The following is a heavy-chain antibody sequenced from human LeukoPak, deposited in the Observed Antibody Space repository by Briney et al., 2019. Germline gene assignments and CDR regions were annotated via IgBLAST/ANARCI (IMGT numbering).Heavy chain of an antibody. Sequence: PSETLSLTCTVSGYSISSGYYWGWIRQPPGKGLEWIGSIYHSGSTYYNPSLKSRVTISVDTSKNQFSLELSSVTAADTAVYYCARDYGDYHYYFNYWGQGTLVTVSS. CDR2: IYHSGST. CDR1: GYSISSGYY. J-gene: IGHJ4*02. V-gene: IGHV4-38-2*02. CDR3: ARDYGDYHYYFNY. D-gene: IGHD4-17*01.